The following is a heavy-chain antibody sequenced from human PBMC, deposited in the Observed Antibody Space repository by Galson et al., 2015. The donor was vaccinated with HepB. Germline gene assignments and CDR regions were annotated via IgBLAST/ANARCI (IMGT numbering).Heavy chain of an antibody. V-gene: IGHV3-48*02. CDR2: ISSSSSTI. Sequence: SLRLSCAASGFTFSSYSMNWVRQAPGKGLEWVSYISSSSSTIYYADSVKGRFTISRDNAKNSLYLQMNSLRDEDTAVYYCAGEMSSYTAMGDDAFDIWGQGTMVTVSS. CDR1: GFTFSSYS. D-gene: IGHD5-18*01. CDR3: AGEMSSYTAMGDDAFDI. J-gene: IGHJ3*02.